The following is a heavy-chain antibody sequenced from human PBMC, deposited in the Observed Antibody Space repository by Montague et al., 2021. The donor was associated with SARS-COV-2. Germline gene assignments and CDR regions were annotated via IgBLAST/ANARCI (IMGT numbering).Heavy chain of an antibody. CDR1: GVSISSSSYY. CDR3: ARDGSLRFEILIGPRHYYYGMTS. Sequence: SETLSLTCTVSGVSISSSSYYWGWIRQPPGEGLEWIGSIYYSGSTYYNPSLKSRVTISVDTSKNQFSLKLSSVTAADTAVYYCARDGSLRFEILIGPRHYYYGMTSGAKGPRSPSP. D-gene: IGHD3-9*01. V-gene: IGHV4-39*07. J-gene: IGHJ6*02. CDR2: IYYSGST.